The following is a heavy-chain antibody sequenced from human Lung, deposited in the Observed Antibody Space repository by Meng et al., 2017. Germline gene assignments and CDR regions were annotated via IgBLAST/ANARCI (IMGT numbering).Heavy chain of an antibody. V-gene: IGHV3-9*03. CDR3: AKDYGQWLLDAFDI. J-gene: IGHJ3*02. D-gene: IGHD6-19*01. Sequence: SLKISCAASGFTFDDYAMHWVRQAPGKGLEWVSGISWNSGSIGYADSVKGRFTISRDNAKNSLYLQMNSLRAEDMALYYCAKDYGQWLLDAFDIWGQGKRV. CDR1: GFTFDDYA. CDR2: ISWNSGSI.